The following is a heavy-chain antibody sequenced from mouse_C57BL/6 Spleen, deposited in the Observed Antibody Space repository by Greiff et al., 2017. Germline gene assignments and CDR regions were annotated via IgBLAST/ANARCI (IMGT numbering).Heavy chain of an antibody. D-gene: IGHD1-1*01. V-gene: IGHV1-59*01. Sequence: QVQLQQPGTELVRPGTSVKLSCKASGYTFTSYWMHWVKQRPGQGLEWIGVIDPSDSYTNYNQKFKGKATLTVDTSSSTAYMQLSSLTSEDSAVYYCARKTRTVVAPYFDYWGQGTTLTVSS. CDR1: GYTFTSYW. CDR2: IDPSDSYT. CDR3: ARKTRTVVAPYFDY. J-gene: IGHJ2*01.